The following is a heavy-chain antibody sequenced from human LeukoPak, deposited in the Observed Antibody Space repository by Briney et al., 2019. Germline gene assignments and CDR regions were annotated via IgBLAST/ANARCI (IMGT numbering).Heavy chain of an antibody. V-gene: IGHV1-18*01. D-gene: IGHD6-13*01. CDR3: ARVDYTSSWFYYYYMDV. J-gene: IGHJ6*03. CDR1: GYTFTNYG. CDR2: ISAYNDNT. Sequence: ASVKVSCKASGYTFTNYGISWVRQAPGQGLEWMGWISAYNDNTHYAQKLQGRVNMTTDTSTSTAYMELRSLRSDDTAVYYCARVDYTSSWFYYYYMDVWGKGTTVTVSS.